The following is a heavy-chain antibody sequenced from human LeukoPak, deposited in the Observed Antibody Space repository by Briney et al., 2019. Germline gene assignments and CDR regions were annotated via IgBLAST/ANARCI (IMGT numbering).Heavy chain of an antibody. J-gene: IGHJ4*02. V-gene: IGHV3-23*01. D-gene: IGHD3-22*01. Sequence: GGSLRLSCAASGFTFSSYGMSWVRQAPGKGLEWVSGISGSGVGTHYADSVKGRFTISRDNSKNTLYLQMNSLRAEDTAVYYCAKTGLTGSYYDSTGYRDYWGQGTLVTVSS. CDR2: ISGSGVGT. CDR3: AKTGLTGSYYDSTGYRDY. CDR1: GFTFSSYG.